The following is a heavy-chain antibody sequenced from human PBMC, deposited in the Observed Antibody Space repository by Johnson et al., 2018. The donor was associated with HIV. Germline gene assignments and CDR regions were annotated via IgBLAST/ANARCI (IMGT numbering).Heavy chain of an antibody. V-gene: IGHV3-30*03. Sequence: QMQLVESGGGVVQPGRSLRLSCAASGFTFSSYGMHWVRQAPGKGLEWVAVISYDGSNKYYADSVKGRFTISRDNSKNTLYLQMNSLRAEDTAMYYCARDIIAVAGYDAFDIWGQGTLVTVSS. J-gene: IGHJ3*02. CDR3: ARDIIAVAGYDAFDI. CDR1: GFTFSSYG. D-gene: IGHD6-19*01. CDR2: ISYDGSNK.